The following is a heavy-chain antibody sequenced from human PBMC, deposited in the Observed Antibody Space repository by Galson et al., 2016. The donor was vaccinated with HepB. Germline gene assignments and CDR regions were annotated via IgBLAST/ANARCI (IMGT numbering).Heavy chain of an antibody. CDR3: ARTRGMVRSPYGIDD. D-gene: IGHD5-18*01. CDR1: GFTFSSF. Sequence: SLRLSCAASGFTFSSFHWVRQAPGKGLEWVAAISFDESTQYYADSVKGRFTISRDNSKITLHLQMTTLRPEDTAVYYCARTRGMVRSPYGIDDWGQGTLVTVTS. CDR2: ISFDESTQ. V-gene: IGHV3-30*04. J-gene: IGHJ4*02.